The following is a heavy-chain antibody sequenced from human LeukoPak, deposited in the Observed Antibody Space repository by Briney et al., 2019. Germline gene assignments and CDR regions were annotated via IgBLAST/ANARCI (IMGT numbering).Heavy chain of an antibody. CDR1: GYSISSYY. CDR3: ARDSRSRKSYGLDA. V-gene: IGHV4-59*01. J-gene: IGHJ5*02. CDR2: IYYSRST. D-gene: IGHD5-18*01. Sequence: SETLSLTCTVSGYSISSYYWTWIRQPPGKGLEWIGYIYYSRSTNYNHSLKSRVTLSVDTSKNQFSLKLNSVSAADTAIYYCARDSRSRKSYGLDAWGRGNLVTVSS.